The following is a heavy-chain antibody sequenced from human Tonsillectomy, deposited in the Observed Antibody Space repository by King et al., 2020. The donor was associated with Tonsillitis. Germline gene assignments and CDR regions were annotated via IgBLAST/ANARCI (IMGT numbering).Heavy chain of an antibody. CDR1: GGSISSYY. J-gene: IGHJ4*02. V-gene: IGHV4-59*01. D-gene: IGHD3-10*01. CDR3: ARGDYRGPYYLDF. CDR2: IHYSGST. Sequence: VQLQESGPGLVKPSETLSLTCTVSGGSISSYYWTWIRQPPGKGLEWIGYIHYSGSTNYNPSLKSRVTITVDTSKNQLSLKLSSVTAADTAVYYCARGDYRGPYYLDFWGQGTLVTVSS.